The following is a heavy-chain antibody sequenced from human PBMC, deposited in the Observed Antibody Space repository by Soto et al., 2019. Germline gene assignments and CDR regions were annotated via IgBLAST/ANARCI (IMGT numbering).Heavy chain of an antibody. D-gene: IGHD1-26*01. V-gene: IGHV1-46*03. Sequence: QVQLVQSGAEVKKPGVSVKVSCKASGYTFTTYYMHWVRQAPGQGLEWMGIINPSTGDTDYAQKFHGRITMTRDTSTKTVHMELSSLRSEDTAVYYCAREGSFGLNVHHDAFDIWGQGTMVTVSS. CDR1: GYTFTTYY. CDR2: INPSTGDT. CDR3: AREGSFGLNVHHDAFDI. J-gene: IGHJ3*02.